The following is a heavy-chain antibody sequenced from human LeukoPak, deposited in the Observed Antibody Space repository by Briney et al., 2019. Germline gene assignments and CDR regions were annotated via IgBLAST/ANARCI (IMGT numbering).Heavy chain of an antibody. Sequence: SETLSLTCAVHGGSFSGYYWSWIRQPPGKGLEWIGEVNHSGSTNYNPSLKSRVTISVDTSKNQFSLKLSSVTAADTAVYYCAREGYYYDSSGYYYTFDYWGQGTLVTVSS. CDR2: VNHSGST. V-gene: IGHV4-34*01. CDR3: AREGYYYDSSGYYYTFDY. CDR1: GGSFSGYY. J-gene: IGHJ4*02. D-gene: IGHD3-22*01.